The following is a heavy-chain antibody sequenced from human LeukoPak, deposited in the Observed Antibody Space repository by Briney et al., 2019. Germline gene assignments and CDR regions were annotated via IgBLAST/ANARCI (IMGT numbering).Heavy chain of an antibody. CDR1: GFTFCSYA. V-gene: IGHV3-23*01. D-gene: IGHD5-18*01. CDR2: ISGSGGST. CDR3: AKPLTWIQLWLRSY. Sequence: PGGSLRLSCAASGFTFCSYAMSWVRQAPGKGLEWVSAISGSGGSTYYADSVKGRFTISRDNSKNTLYLQMNSLSAEDRAVYYCAKPLTWIQLWLRSYGGQGTLFTVPS. J-gene: IGHJ4*02.